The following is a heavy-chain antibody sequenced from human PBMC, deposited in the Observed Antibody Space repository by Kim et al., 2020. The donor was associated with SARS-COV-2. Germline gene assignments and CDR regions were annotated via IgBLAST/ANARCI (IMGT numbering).Heavy chain of an antibody. D-gene: IGHD4-17*01. V-gene: IGHV3-30*07. J-gene: IGHJ6*03. CDR3: ARGVTAVSSYYYYYMDV. Sequence: VKGRFIISRDHSKNTLYLQMNSLRAEDTAMYFCARGVTAVSSYYYYYMDVWGKGTTVTVSS.